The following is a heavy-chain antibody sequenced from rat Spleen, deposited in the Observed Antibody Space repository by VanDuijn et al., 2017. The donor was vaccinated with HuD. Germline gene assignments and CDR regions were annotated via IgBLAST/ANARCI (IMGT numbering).Heavy chain of an antibody. CDR1: GFSLTSYN. CDR2: IWTGGST. Sequence: QVQLKESGPGLVQPSQTLSLTCTVSGFSLTSYNVHWVRQPTGKGLEWMGIIWTGGSTDYNSALKSRLSISRDTSKSQVFLKMNNLQTEDTAMYFCAIPPGSFAYWGQGTLVTVSS. D-gene: IGHD1-4*01. J-gene: IGHJ3*01. V-gene: IGHV2-30*01. CDR3: AIPPGSFAY.